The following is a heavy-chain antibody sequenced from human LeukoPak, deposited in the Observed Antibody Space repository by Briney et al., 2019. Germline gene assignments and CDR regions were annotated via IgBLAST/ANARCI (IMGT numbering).Heavy chain of an antibody. CDR1: GINFRGYW. D-gene: IGHD5-12*01. CDR2: MKQDGSEK. J-gene: IGHJ4*02. V-gene: IGHV3-7*01. Sequence: GGSLRLSCAVSGINFRGYWMAWVRQAPGKGLEWGANMKQDGSEKYYVDSVKGRFTISRDNAKNSLSLEMNRLRVEDTAVYYCARDLGHTGYDLYDYWGQGTLVTVSS. CDR3: ARDLGHTGYDLYDY.